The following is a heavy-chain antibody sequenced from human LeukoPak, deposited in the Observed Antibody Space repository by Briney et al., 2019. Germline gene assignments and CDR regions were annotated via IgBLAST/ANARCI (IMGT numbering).Heavy chain of an antibody. V-gene: IGHV3-33*06. CDR2: IWYDGSNK. D-gene: IGHD3-16*01. CDR3: AKDGDGWGY. CDR1: GFSFTSYG. J-gene: IGHJ4*02. Sequence: GGSLRLSCVTSGFSFTSYGMHWVRQAPGKGLEWVAVIWYDGSNKYYADSVKGRFTISRDNSKNTLYLQMNSLRAEDTAVYYCAKDGDGWGYWGQGTLVTVSS.